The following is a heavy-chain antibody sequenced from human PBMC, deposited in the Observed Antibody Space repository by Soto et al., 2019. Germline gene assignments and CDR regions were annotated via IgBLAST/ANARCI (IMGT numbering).Heavy chain of an antibody. Sequence: EVQLVESGGGLVQPGGSLRLSCAGSGFTFSSYWLSWVRQAPGKGLEWVANIKQDGSEKYYVDSVKGRFTISRDNAKNSLYLQMNSLRAEDTAVYYCARGGVSYNYYMDGWGTGTTVTVSS. CDR2: IKQDGSEK. CDR1: GFTFSSYW. J-gene: IGHJ6*03. V-gene: IGHV3-7*01. CDR3: ARGGVSYNYYMDG.